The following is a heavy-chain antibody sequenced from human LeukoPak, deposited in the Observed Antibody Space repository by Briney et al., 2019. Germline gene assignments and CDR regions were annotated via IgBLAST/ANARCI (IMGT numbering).Heavy chain of an antibody. Sequence: GGSLRPSCAASGFTFSSYAMSWVRQAPGKGLEWVSAISGSGGSTYYADSVKGRFTISRDNSKNTLYLQMNSLRAEDTAVYYCAKAWLYCSSTSCFFDYWGQGTLVTVSS. CDR1: GFTFSSYA. D-gene: IGHD2-2*01. CDR2: ISGSGGST. V-gene: IGHV3-23*01. J-gene: IGHJ4*02. CDR3: AKAWLYCSSTSCFFDY.